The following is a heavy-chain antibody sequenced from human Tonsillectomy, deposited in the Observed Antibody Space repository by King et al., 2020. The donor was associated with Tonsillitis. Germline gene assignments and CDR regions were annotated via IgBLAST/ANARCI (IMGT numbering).Heavy chain of an antibody. CDR1: GFTFSSYW. CDR3: ATVGSSAYYVY. CDR2: INGDGTNT. D-gene: IGHD3-22*01. Sequence: VQLVESGGGLVQPGRSVRLSCEASGFTFSSYWMHWVRQAPGKEPVWVSHINGDGTNTNYADSVKGRFTISRDNAKNTLYLQMNSLRAEDTAVYFCATVGSSAYYVYWGQGTLVTVSS. V-gene: IGHV3-74*01. J-gene: IGHJ4*02.